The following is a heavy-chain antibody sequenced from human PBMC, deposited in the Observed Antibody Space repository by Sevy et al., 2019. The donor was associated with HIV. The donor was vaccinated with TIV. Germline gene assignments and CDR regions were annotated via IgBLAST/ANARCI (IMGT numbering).Heavy chain of an antibody. J-gene: IGHJ4*02. Sequence: GGSLRLSCAASGFTVNSNYMTWVRQAPGKGLEGVSVIHSDDTTYHADSVKDRIPISRDNFKNTLYLHMSSLRAEDTAVYYCARGKSGYGYALNYWGQGTLVTVSS. D-gene: IGHD5-18*01. CDR3: ARGKSGYGYALNY. CDR1: GFTVNSNY. V-gene: IGHV3-66*01. CDR2: IHSDDTT.